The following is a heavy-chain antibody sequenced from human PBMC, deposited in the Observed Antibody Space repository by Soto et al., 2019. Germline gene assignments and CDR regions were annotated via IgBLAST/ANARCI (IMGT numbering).Heavy chain of an antibody. Sequence: EVQLVESGGGLVQPGRSLRLSCAASGFTFDDYAMHWVRQAPGKGLEWVSSISSSSSYIYYADSVKGRFTISRDNAKNSLYLQMNSLRAEDTAVYYCAREWDIVVVPAATYGMDVWGQGTTVTVSS. CDR2: ISSSSSYI. CDR1: GFTFDDYA. CDR3: AREWDIVVVPAATYGMDV. J-gene: IGHJ6*02. D-gene: IGHD2-2*01. V-gene: IGHV3-21*01.